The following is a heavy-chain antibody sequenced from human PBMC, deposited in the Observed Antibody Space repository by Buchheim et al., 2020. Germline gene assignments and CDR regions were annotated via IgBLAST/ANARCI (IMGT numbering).Heavy chain of an antibody. D-gene: IGHD3-3*01. CDR1: GFTFSSYA. CDR2: ISGSGGST. V-gene: IGHV3-23*01. J-gene: IGHJ6*03. CDR3: AKGQVTIFGVVIANYMDV. Sequence: EVQLLESGGGLVQPGGSLRLSCAASGFTFSSYAMNWVRQAPGKGLEWVSTISGSGGSTYSADSIKGRFSISRDNSNNTLYLQMNSLRAEDTAVYYCAKGQVTIFGVVIANYMDVWGKGTT.